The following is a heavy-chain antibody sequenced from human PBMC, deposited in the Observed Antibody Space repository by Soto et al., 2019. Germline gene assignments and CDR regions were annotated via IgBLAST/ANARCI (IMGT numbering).Heavy chain of an antibody. D-gene: IGHD2-15*01. Sequence: QVQLVQSGAEVKKPGSSVKVSCKASGGTFSSYTISWVRQAPGQGLEWMGRIIPILGIANYAQKFQGRVTITADKSTSTAYMELSSLRSEDTAVYYCARGPIVVVVAPNFDYWGQGTLVTVSS. J-gene: IGHJ4*02. CDR3: ARGPIVVVVAPNFDY. CDR2: IIPILGIA. CDR1: GGTFSSYT. V-gene: IGHV1-69*02.